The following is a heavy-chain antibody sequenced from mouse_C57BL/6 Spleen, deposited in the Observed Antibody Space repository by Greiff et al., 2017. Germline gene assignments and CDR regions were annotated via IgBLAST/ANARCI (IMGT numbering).Heavy chain of an antibody. D-gene: IGHD2-4*01. CDR1: GYTFTDYE. CDR2: IDPETGGT. Sequence: LVESGAELVRPGASVTLSCKASGYTFTDYEMHWVKQTPVHGLEWIGAIDPETGGTAYNQKFKGKAILTADKSSSTAYMELRSLTSEDSAVYYCTRYNYDYLFAYWGQGTLVTVSA. CDR3: TRYNYDYLFAY. J-gene: IGHJ3*01. V-gene: IGHV1-15*01.